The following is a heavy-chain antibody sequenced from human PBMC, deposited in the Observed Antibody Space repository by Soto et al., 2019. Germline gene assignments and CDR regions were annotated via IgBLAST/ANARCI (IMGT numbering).Heavy chain of an antibody. V-gene: IGHV5-10-1*03. Sequence: EVQLVQSGVEVKKPGESLRISCKASGYNFTSYWISWVRQMPGKGLEWMGRIDPSDSYNSYSPSFQGHVTISGDKSINTDYLQWSSLKASDTAIYYCARRIEKDAFDVWGQGTMVTVSA. CDR2: IDPSDSYN. CDR3: ARRIEKDAFDV. CDR1: GYNFTSYW. D-gene: IGHD2-21*01. J-gene: IGHJ3*01.